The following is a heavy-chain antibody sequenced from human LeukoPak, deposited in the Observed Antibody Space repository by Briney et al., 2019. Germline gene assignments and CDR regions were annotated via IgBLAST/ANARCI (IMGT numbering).Heavy chain of an antibody. Sequence: GGSLRLSCVASGFTFSSYAMAWVRQAPGKGLEWVSVINERGGTTYYAAFVKGRFTISRDSSKNTLYLQLSSLRAEDTALYYCAKADSTSLNWFDPWGQGTLVTVSS. D-gene: IGHD3-16*02. J-gene: IGHJ5*02. CDR2: INERGGTT. CDR3: AKADSTSLNWFDP. V-gene: IGHV3-23*01. CDR1: GFTFSSYA.